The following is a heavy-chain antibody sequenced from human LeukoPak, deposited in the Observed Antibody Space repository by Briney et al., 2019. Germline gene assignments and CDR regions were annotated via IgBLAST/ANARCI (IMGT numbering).Heavy chain of an antibody. CDR3: ARDPTGNDAFDI. D-gene: IGHD7-27*01. CDR1: RFTFSDYW. Sequence: GGSLRLSCAASRFTFSDYWMSWVRQAPGKGLEWVANINEDGTEIHYVDSVKGRFTISRDNAKRSLYLQMNSLRAEDTAVYYCARDPTGNDAFDIWGQGTMVTVSS. J-gene: IGHJ3*02. V-gene: IGHV3-7*05. CDR2: INEDGTEI.